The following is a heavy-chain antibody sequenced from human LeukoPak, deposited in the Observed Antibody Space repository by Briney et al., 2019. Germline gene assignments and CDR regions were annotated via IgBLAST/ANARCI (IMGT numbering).Heavy chain of an antibody. J-gene: IGHJ4*02. CDR2: IKQDGREN. CDR1: GFTFSNYW. CDR3: AMGGAFFNY. D-gene: IGHD3-3*02. V-gene: IGHV3-7*04. Sequence: GGSLRLSCAASGFTFSNYWMSWVRQAPGKGLEWVANIKQDGRENYYVDSVKGRFTISRDNAKNSLYLQMNSLRVEDTAVCYCAMGGAFFNYWGQGILVTVSS.